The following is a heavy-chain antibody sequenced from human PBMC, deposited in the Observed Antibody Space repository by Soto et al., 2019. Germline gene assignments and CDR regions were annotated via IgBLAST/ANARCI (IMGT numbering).Heavy chain of an antibody. D-gene: IGHD3-16*01. V-gene: IGHV3-74*01. CDR1: GFTFSMHW. J-gene: IGHJ4*02. CDR3: VRGWGDY. CDR2: INGDGAII. Sequence: PGGSLRLSCVASGFTFSMHWMHWARQAPGKGLVWVSRINGDGAIINSADSVKGRFTISRDYAKNTLFLQMDSLRAEDTAVYYCVRGWGDYWGQGSLVTVSS.